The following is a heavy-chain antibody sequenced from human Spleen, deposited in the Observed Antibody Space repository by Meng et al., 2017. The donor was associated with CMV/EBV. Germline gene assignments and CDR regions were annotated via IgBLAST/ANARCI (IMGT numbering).Heavy chain of an antibody. Sequence: GESLKISCAASGFTFSTYSMNWVRQAPGKGLEWVSFITSSGDTIYYADSVKGRFTISRDNAKNSLFLQMNSLRAEDTAVYYCARDFDSGSYDYWGQGTLVTVSS. J-gene: IGHJ4*02. D-gene: IGHD3-10*01. V-gene: IGHV3-48*04. CDR1: GFTFSTYS. CDR2: ITSSGDTI. CDR3: ARDFDSGSYDY.